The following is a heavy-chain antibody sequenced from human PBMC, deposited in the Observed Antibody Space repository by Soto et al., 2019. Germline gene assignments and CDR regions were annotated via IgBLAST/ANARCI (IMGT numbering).Heavy chain of an antibody. V-gene: IGHV1-3*05. D-gene: IGHD6-19*01. Sequence: QGQRVQSGAEEKKPGASVKVSCKASGYTFTGYAMHWVRQAPGQRLEWMGWINAGNGNTKYSQKFQGRVTITRDTSASTAYMELSSLRSEDTAVFYCARAVAVPADFDYWSQGTLVTVSS. CDR3: ARAVAVPADFDY. J-gene: IGHJ4*02. CDR2: INAGNGNT. CDR1: GYTFTGYA.